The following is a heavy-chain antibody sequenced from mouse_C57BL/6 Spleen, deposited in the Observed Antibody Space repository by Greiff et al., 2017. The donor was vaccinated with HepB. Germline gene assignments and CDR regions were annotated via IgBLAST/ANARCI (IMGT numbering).Heavy chain of an antibody. CDR2: ISSGGSYT. D-gene: IGHD3-3*01. V-gene: IGHV5-6*01. Sequence: EVKLVESGGDLVKPGGSLKLSCAASGFTFSSYGMSWVRQTPDKRLEWVATISSGGSYTYYPDSVKGRFTISRDNAKNTLYLQMSSLKSEDTAMYYFGDMSSYWGHGTLVTVSA. J-gene: IGHJ3*01. CDR1: GFTFSSYG. CDR3: GDMSSY.